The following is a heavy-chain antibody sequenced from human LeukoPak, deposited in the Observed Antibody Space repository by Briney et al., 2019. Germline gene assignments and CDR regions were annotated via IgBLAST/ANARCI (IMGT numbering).Heavy chain of an antibody. D-gene: IGHD3-10*01. Sequence: GGSLRLSCAPSGFTFSSHWMSWVRQAPGKGLEWVANTNQDGSEKYYVDSVKGRFTISRDNAKKSLDLQMNSLRAEDTAVYYCARELAGHYYGSGSSFDYWGQGTLVTVSS. CDR3: ARELAGHYYGSGSSFDY. V-gene: IGHV3-7*01. CDR1: GFTFSSHW. CDR2: TNQDGSEK. J-gene: IGHJ4*02.